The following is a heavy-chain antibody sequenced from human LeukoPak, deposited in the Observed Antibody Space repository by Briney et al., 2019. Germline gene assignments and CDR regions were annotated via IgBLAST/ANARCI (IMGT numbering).Heavy chain of an antibody. Sequence: GGCLRLSCAASGFTFSSYSMNWVRQAAGKGREWVSYISSSSSTIYYADSVKGRFTISRDNAENSLYLQMNSLRAEDTAVYYCARVTPYYYGMDVWGQGTTVTVSS. CDR1: GFTFSSYS. J-gene: IGHJ6*02. CDR3: ARVTPYYYGMDV. CDR2: ISSSSSTI. V-gene: IGHV3-48*04.